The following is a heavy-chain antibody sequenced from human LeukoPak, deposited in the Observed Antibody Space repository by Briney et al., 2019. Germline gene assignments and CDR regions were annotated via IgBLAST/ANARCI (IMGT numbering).Heavy chain of an antibody. J-gene: IGHJ4*02. D-gene: IGHD2-15*01. CDR2: ISSSSSYI. CDR1: GFTFSSYS. CDR3: ARDSARYCSGGSCPQGDY. V-gene: IGHV3-21*01. Sequence: PGGSLRLSCAASGFTFSSYSMNWVRQAPGKGLEWVSSISSSSSYIYYADSVKGRFTISRDNAKNSLYLQMNSLRAEDTAVYYCARDSARYCSGGSCPQGDYWGQRTLVTVSS.